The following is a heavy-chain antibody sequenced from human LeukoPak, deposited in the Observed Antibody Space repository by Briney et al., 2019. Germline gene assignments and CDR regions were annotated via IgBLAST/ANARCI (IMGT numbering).Heavy chain of an antibody. V-gene: IGHV4-34*01. CDR3: ARRRVRGVIITFGFDY. Sequence: KPSETLSLTCAVYGGSFSGYYWSWIRQPPGKGLEWIGEINHSGSTNYNPSLKSRVTILVDTSKNQFSLKLSSVTAADTAVYYCARRRVRGVIITFGFDYWGQGTLVTVSS. CDR2: INHSGST. J-gene: IGHJ4*02. CDR1: GGSFSGYY. D-gene: IGHD3-10*01.